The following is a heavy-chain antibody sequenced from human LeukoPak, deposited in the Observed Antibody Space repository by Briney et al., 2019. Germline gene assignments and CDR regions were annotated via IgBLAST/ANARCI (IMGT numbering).Heavy chain of an antibody. J-gene: IGHJ4*02. D-gene: IGHD4-17*01. CDR1: GYSFTSYW. V-gene: IGHV5-51*01. CDR3: ARRPDYGDYEGFFDY. CDR2: IYPGDSDT. Sequence: KVSCKGSGYSFTSYWIGWVRQIRGKGLEWMGIIYPGDSDTRYSPSFQGQVTISADKSISTAYLQWSSLKASDTAMYYCARRPDYGDYEGFFDYWGQGTLVTVSS.